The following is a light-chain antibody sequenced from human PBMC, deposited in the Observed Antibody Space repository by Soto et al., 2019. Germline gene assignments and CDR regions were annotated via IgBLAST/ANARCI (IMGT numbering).Light chain of an antibody. CDR1: QGVSNY. CDR2: DAS. V-gene: IGKV3-11*01. J-gene: IGKJ4*01. CDR3: QQRTNWLT. Sequence: EVVLTQSPATLSLSPGERATLSCRASQGVSNYLAWYQHKPGQAPRLLIYDASNRATGIPARFSGSGSGTDFTLTISSLEPEDVAVYYCQQRTNWLTFGGGTKVEI.